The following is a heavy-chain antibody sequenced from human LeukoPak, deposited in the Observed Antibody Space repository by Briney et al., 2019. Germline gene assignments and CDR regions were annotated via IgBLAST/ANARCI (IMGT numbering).Heavy chain of an antibody. CDR1: GGSISSSSYY. Sequence: SSETLSLTCTVSGGSISSSSYYWGWIRQPPGKGLEWIGSIYYSGSTYYNPSLKSRVTISVDTSKNQFSLKLSSVTAADTAVYYCARHGAASGYSYAHQFDYWGQGTLVTVSS. D-gene: IGHD5-18*01. V-gene: IGHV4-39*01. CDR2: IYYSGST. J-gene: IGHJ4*02. CDR3: ARHGAASGYSYAHQFDY.